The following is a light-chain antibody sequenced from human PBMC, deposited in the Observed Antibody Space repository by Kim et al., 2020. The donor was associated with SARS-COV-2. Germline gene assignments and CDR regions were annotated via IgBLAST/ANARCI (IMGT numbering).Light chain of an antibody. CDR2: AAS. V-gene: IGKV1-16*02. Sequence: ASMGDTVTITCRASQDISHSLAWFQQKPGKAPKSLIYAASTLHRGVPSKFSGGGSGTDFTLTISSLQPEDFATYYCQQYNNFPITFGQGTRLEIK. CDR1: QDISHS. J-gene: IGKJ5*01. CDR3: QQYNNFPIT.